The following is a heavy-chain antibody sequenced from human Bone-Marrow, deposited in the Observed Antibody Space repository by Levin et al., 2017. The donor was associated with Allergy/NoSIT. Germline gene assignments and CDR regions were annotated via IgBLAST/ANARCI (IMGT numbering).Heavy chain of an antibody. J-gene: IGHJ4*02. CDR2: INHSGST. Sequence: SETLSLTCAVYGGSFSGYYWSWIRQPPGKGLEWIGEINHSGSTNYNPSLKSRVTISLDTSKNQFSLKLTSVTAADTAVYYCARDYDGSVDFWGQGTLVTVSS. V-gene: IGHV4-34*01. CDR3: ARDYDGSVDF. CDR1: GGSFSGYY. D-gene: IGHD3-3*01.